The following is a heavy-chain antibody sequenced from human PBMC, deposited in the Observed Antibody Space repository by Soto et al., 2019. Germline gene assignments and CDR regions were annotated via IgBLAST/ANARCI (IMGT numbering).Heavy chain of an antibody. CDR2: ISGSGGST. V-gene: IGHV3-23*01. Sequence: EVQLLESGGGLVQPGGSLRLSCAASGFTFSSYAMSWVRQAPGKGLEWVSAISGSGGSTYYADSVKGRFTISRDNSKNTLYLQMNRLRADDTAVYYCASARAVAGGVDYWGQGTLVTVSS. D-gene: IGHD6-19*01. J-gene: IGHJ4*02. CDR3: ASARAVAGGVDY. CDR1: GFTFSSYA.